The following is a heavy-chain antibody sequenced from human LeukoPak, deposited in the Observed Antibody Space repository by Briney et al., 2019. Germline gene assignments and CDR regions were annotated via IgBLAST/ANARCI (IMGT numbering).Heavy chain of an antibody. CDR2: ISSSSSTI. J-gene: IGHJ5*02. V-gene: IGHV3-48*01. CDR1: GFTFSSYS. D-gene: IGHD3-9*01. CDR3: ARVRYFDWLLMGWFDP. Sequence: GGSLRLSCAASGFTFSSYSMNWVRQAPGKGLEWVSYISSSSSTIYYADSVKGRFTISSDNAKNSLYLQMSSLRAEDTAVYYCARVRYFDWLLMGWFDPWGQGTLVTVSS.